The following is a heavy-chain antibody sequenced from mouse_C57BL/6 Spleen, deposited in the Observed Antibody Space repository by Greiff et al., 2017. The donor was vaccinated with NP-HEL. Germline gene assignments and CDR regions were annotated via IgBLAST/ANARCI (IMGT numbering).Heavy chain of an antibody. CDR2: INPGSGGT. J-gene: IGHJ4*01. D-gene: IGHD1-1*01. CDR1: GYAFTNYL. Sequence: QVQLQQPGAELVRPGTSVKVSCKASGYAFTNYLIEWVKQRPGQGLEWIGVINPGSGGTNYNEKFKGKATLTADKSSSTAYMQLSSLTSEDAAVYFCARLLHYAMEYWGQGTSVTVSA. V-gene: IGHV1-54*01. CDR3: ARLLHYAMEY.